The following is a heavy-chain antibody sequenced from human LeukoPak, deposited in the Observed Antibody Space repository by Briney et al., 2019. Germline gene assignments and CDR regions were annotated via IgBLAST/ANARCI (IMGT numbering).Heavy chain of an antibody. V-gene: IGHV3-23*01. CDR3: AKDLYYDSSGYGY. D-gene: IGHD3-22*01. CDR1: GFTFSSSW. CDR2: ISGSGGST. Sequence: GGSLRLSCAASGFTFSSSWMLWVRQAPGKGLEWVSAISGSGGSTYYADSVKGRFTISRDNSKNTLYLQMNSLRAEDTAVYYCAKDLYYDSSGYGYWGQGTLVTVSS. J-gene: IGHJ4*02.